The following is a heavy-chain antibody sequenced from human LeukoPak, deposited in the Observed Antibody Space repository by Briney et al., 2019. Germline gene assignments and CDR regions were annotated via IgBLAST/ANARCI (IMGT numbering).Heavy chain of an antibody. J-gene: IGHJ4*02. V-gene: IGHV1-2*04. CDR2: INPNSGGT. CDR1: GYTFTGYY. D-gene: IGHD3-22*01. Sequence: ASVKVSCKASGYTFTGYYMHWVRQAPGQGLEWMGWINPNSGGTNYAQKFQGWVTMTRDTSISTAYMELSRLRSEDTAVYYCARRKEMRTYYYDSSGYSYYFDYWGQGTLVTVSS. CDR3: ARRKEMRTYYYDSSGYSYYFDY.